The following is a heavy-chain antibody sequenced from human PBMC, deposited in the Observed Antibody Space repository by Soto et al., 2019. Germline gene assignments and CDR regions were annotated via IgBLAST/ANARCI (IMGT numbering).Heavy chain of an antibody. D-gene: IGHD3-10*01. J-gene: IGHJ4*02. V-gene: IGHV3-30*18. CDR1: GFTFRSYG. CDR3: AKISGRGPNYFDY. CDR2: ISYDGSNK. Sequence: QVQLVESGGGVVQPGRSLRLSCAASGFTFRSYGMHWVRQAPGKGLAWVAVISYDGSNKYYGVSVKGRFTISRDNAKNALSLQMHSLRAEDTAVYYCAKISGRGPNYFDYWGQGTLVTVSS.